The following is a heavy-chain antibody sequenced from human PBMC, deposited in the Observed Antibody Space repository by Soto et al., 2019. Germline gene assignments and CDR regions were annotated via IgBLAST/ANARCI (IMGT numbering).Heavy chain of an antibody. D-gene: IGHD1-20*01. J-gene: IGHJ6*02. CDR3: AREAVVTGRGNYYYYYGMDV. Sequence: QVQLVQSGAEVKKPGSSVKVSCKASGGTFSSYAISWVRQAPGQGLEWMGGIIPIFGTANYAQKFQGRVTITADESASTAYMELSSLRSEDTAVYYCAREAVVTGRGNYYYYYGMDVWGQGTTVTVSS. CDR2: IIPIFGTA. CDR1: GGTFSSYA. V-gene: IGHV1-69*01.